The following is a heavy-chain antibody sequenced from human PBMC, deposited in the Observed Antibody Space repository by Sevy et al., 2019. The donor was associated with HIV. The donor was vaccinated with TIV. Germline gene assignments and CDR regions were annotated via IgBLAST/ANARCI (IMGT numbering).Heavy chain of an antibody. Sequence: GGSLRLSCVASGFNFRNFWMSWARQAPGKGLECVADIKQDGSVAYYVDSVKGRFTISRDNAKISLYRQMNSLRDQETAMYFCVRGKEVVASILDAWGQGTPGTVSS. CDR3: VRGKEVVASILDA. D-gene: IGHD2-15*01. CDR1: GFNFRNFW. CDR2: IKQDGSVA. V-gene: IGHV3-7*03. J-gene: IGHJ5*02.